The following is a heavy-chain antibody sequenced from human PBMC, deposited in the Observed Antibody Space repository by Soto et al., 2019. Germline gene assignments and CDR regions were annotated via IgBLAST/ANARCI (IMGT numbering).Heavy chain of an antibody. CDR1: GGSVSSGSYY. V-gene: IGHV4-61*01. Sequence: SETLSLTCTVSGGSVSSGSYYWSWIRQPPGKGLEWIGYIYYSGSTNYNPSLKSRVTISVDTSKNQFSLKLSSVTAADTAVYYCARCKLMATFDYWGQGALVTVSS. D-gene: IGHD5-12*01. CDR3: ARCKLMATFDY. CDR2: IYYSGST. J-gene: IGHJ4*02.